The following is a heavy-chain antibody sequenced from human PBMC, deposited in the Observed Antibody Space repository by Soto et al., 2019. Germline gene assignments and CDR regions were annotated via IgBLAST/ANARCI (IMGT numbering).Heavy chain of an antibody. CDR1: GCTISSYR. D-gene: IGHD3-22*01. J-gene: IGHJ6*02. CDR3: ARDYYYDNSGNPGAYYYGMDV. CDR2: IYYGGSN. V-gene: IGHV4-59*01. Sequence: ETLSLTCTVSGCTISSYRWSWVRQPPGQGLEWIGYIYYGGSNKYNPSLKSRVTMSVDKPKNQLSLRLKSVTAADTAVYWCARDYYYDNSGNPGAYYYGMDVWGQGTTVTVSS.